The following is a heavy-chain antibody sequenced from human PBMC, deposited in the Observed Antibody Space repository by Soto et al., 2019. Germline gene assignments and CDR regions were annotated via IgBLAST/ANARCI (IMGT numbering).Heavy chain of an antibody. CDR1: GGTFSSHS. Sequence: VQLMQSGAEVRQPGSSVKVCCEASGGTFSSHSINWVRQAPGQGLEWMGGIITLFGTANYAQNFQGRVTITADQSTSTAYMELNSLRSDDTAVYYCAREVGYGDFSAALLDWGQGTLVTVSS. V-gene: IGHV1-69*01. J-gene: IGHJ4*02. D-gene: IGHD4-17*01. CDR3: AREVGYGDFSAALLD. CDR2: IITLFGTA.